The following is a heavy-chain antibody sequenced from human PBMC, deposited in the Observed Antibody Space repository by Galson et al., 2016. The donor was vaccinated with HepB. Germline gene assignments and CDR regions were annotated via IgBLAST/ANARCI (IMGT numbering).Heavy chain of an antibody. Sequence: SLRLSCADSGFIFSSYEINWVRQAPGKGLEWVSLISGDGHTTYFADSVKGRFTISRDNSKKTLYLQMNSLRTEDSALYYCAKDVGGYCRSGRCSSYGVDVRGLGTTVTVPS. CDR3: AKDVGGYCRSGRCSSYGVDV. J-gene: IGHJ6*02. D-gene: IGHD2-15*01. V-gene: IGHV3-43*02. CDR1: GFIFSSYE. CDR2: ISGDGHTT.